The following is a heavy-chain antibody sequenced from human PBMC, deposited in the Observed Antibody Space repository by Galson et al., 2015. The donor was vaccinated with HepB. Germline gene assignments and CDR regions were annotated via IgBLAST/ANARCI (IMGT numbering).Heavy chain of an antibody. J-gene: IGHJ4*02. V-gene: IGHV3-15*01. CDR2: IKKNVDGGTT. CDR3: TSDATLMVVPAIL. Sequence: SLRLSCAASGFTFNNAGMTWVRQTPERGLEWVGHIKKNVDGGTTEYAAPVKGRFFISRDDSKSTVHLQMNSLKSEDTGLYYCTSDATLMVVPAILWGQGTLVTVSS. CDR1: GFTFNNAG. D-gene: IGHD2-21*02.